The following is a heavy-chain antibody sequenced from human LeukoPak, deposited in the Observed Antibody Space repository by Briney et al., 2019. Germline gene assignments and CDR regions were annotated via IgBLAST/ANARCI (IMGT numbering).Heavy chain of an antibody. CDR2: ISSYNGKT. J-gene: IGHJ4*01. V-gene: IGHV1-18*01. Sequence: GASVKVSCKASGYDLNTYAFSWVRQAPGQGLEWMGWISSYNGKTENAKNFRGRVTLTTDISTGTAYMELRGLMSDDTAVYYCARDFAMVRVFDFWGQGTLVTVSS. D-gene: IGHD3-10*01. CDR3: ARDFAMVRVFDF. CDR1: GYDLNTYA.